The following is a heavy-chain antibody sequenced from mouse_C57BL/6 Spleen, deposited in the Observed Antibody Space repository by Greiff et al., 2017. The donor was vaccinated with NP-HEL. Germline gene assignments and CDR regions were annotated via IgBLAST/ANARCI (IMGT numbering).Heavy chain of an antibody. CDR2: ISSGSSTI. J-gene: IGHJ1*03. Sequence: EVKLMESGGGLVKPGGSLKLSCAASGFTFSDYGMHWVRQAPEQGLEWVAYISSGSSTIYYADTVKGRFTISRDNAKNTLSLQMTSLRSEDTAMYYCAREGDRGCFDDWGKGTTVTVSS. CDR1: GFTFSDYG. CDR3: AREGDRGCFDD. D-gene: IGHD3-3*01. V-gene: IGHV5-17*01.